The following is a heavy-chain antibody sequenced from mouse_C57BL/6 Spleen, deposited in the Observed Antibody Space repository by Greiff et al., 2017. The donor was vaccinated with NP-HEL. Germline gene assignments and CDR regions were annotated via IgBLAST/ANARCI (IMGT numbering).Heavy chain of an antibody. J-gene: IGHJ2*01. V-gene: IGHV10-3*01. Sequence: EVQLVESGGGLVQPKGSLKLSGAASGFTFNTYAMHWVRQAPGKGLEWVARIRSKSSNYATYYADSVKDSITISRDDSQSMLYLQMNNLNTEDTARYCCVRAAVVATFDYWGQGTTLTVSS. CDR2: IRSKSSNYAT. CDR3: VRAAVVATFDY. CDR1: GFTFNTYA. D-gene: IGHD1-1*01.